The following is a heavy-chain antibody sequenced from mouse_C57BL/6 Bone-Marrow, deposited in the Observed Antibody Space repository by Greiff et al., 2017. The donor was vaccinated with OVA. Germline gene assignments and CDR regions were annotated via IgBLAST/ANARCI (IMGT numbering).Heavy chain of an antibody. Sequence: EVKLVESGGDLVKPGGSLKLSCAASGFTFSSYGMSWVRQTPDKRLEWVATISSGGSYTYYPDSVKGRFTISRDNAKNTLYLQMSSLKSEDTAMYYCARLYYGNSLDYWGQGTTLTVSS. D-gene: IGHD2-1*01. CDR3: ARLYYGNSLDY. V-gene: IGHV5-6*01. J-gene: IGHJ2*01. CDR2: ISSGGSYT. CDR1: GFTFSSYG.